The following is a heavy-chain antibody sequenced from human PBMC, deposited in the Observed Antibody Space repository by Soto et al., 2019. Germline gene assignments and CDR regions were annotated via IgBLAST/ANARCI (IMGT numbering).Heavy chain of an antibody. CDR2: IKSTTDGATS. V-gene: IGHV3-15*07. CDR3: TAKDSSPTY. CDR1: GFAFSSAW. J-gene: IGHJ4*02. Sequence: PGGSLRLSCAASGFAFSSAWMNWVRQAPGKGLEWVGRIKSTTDGATSDYAAPVKGRFTISRDDSKNTLYLQMDSLKTEDTALYYCTAKDSSPTYWGQGTLVTVSS. D-gene: IGHD6-19*01.